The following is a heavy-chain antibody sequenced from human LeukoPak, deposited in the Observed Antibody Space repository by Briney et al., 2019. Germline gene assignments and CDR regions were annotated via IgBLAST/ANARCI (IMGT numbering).Heavy chain of an antibody. V-gene: IGHV3-48*03. J-gene: IGHJ4*02. Sequence: GGSLLLSCATSGFSFSVYEMHWVRPAPGKGLEWISDISSSGTTTYYADSVEGRFTISRDNAKNSLYLQMNSLRAEDTAVYYCTTLTVASNFDYWGQGTLVTVSS. CDR1: GFSFSVYE. CDR2: ISSSGTTT. CDR3: TTLTVASNFDY. D-gene: IGHD6-19*01.